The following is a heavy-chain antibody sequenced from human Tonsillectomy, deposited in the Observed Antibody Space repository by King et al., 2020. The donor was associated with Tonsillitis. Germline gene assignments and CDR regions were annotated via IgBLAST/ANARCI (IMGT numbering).Heavy chain of an antibody. Sequence: VQLVESGGGLVQPGVSLKLSCAPSGFTFSSYEMNWVRQAPGKGLEWVSYITSSGSKIYYADSVKGRFTISRDNAKNTLSLQMNSLRAEDTAVYYCARENSSSGFYYYGMDVWGQGTTVTVSS. D-gene: IGHD3-22*01. CDR3: ARENSSSGFYYYGMDV. CDR1: GFTFSSYE. V-gene: IGHV3-48*03. CDR2: ITSSGSKI. J-gene: IGHJ6*02.